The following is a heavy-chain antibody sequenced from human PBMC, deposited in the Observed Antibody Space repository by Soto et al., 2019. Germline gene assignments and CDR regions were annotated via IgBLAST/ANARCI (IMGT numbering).Heavy chain of an antibody. Sequence: SGPTLVNPTQTLTLTCTFSGFSLSTSGVGVGWIRQPPGKALEWLALIYWDDDKRYSPSLRSRLTITKDTSKNQVVLTMTNMDPVDTATYYCARAMVRGVAVNYYYYGMDVWGQGTTVTVSS. D-gene: IGHD3-10*01. V-gene: IGHV2-5*02. CDR1: GFSLSTSGVG. CDR3: ARAMVRGVAVNYYYYGMDV. CDR2: IYWDDDK. J-gene: IGHJ6*02.